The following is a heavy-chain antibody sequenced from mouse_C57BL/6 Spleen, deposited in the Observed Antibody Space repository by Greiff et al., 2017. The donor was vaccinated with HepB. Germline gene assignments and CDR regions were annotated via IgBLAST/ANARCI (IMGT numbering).Heavy chain of an antibody. Sequence: QVQLQHPGAELVKPGASVKLSCKASGYTFTSYWMHWVKQRPGQGLEWIGMIHPNSGSTNYNEKFKSKATLTVDKSSSTAYMQLSSLTSEDSAVYYCARGYGPHWYFDVWGTGTTVTVSS. D-gene: IGHD2-10*02. CDR3: ARGYGPHWYFDV. CDR2: IHPNSGST. CDR1: GYTFTSYW. J-gene: IGHJ1*03. V-gene: IGHV1-64*01.